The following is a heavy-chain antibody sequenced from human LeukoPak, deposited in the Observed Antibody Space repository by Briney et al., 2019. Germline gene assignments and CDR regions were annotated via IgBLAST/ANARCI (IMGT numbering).Heavy chain of an antibody. CDR1: GGSISSGDYY. CDR2: IYYSGST. Sequence: SETLSLTCTVSGGSISSGDYYWSWIRQPPGKGLEWIGYIYYSGSTYYNPSLKSRVTISVDTSKNQFSLKLSSVTAANTAAYYCARRDGYNLGAFDIWGQGTMVTVSS. D-gene: IGHD5-24*01. J-gene: IGHJ3*02. V-gene: IGHV4-30-4*01. CDR3: ARRDGYNLGAFDI.